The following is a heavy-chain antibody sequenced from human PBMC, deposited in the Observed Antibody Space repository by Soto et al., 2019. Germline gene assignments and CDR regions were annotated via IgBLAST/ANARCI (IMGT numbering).Heavy chain of an antibody. CDR2: FDPEDGET. V-gene: IGHV1-24*01. J-gene: IGHJ5*02. D-gene: IGHD3-22*01. CDR1: GYTLAELS. Sequence: GVSVKVSCKVSGYTLAELSMHWVRQAPGKGLEWMGSFDPEDGETIYAQKFQGRVTMTEDTSTNTAYMELSSLRSEDTAVYYCARALTYYYDSSGYSNWFDPWGQGTLVTVSS. CDR3: ARALTYYYDSSGYSNWFDP.